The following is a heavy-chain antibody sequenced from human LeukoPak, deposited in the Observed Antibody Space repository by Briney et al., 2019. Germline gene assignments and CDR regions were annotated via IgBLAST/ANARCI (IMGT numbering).Heavy chain of an antibody. J-gene: IGHJ4*02. CDR1: GYTFTSYA. CDR3: AAYSSLVGASDY. V-gene: IGHV1-69*13. D-gene: IGHD1-26*01. CDR2: IIPIFGTA. Sequence: ASVKVSCKASGYTFTSYAMNWVRQAPGQGLEWMGGIIPIFGTANYAQKFQGRVTITADESTSTAYMELSSLRSEDTAVYYCAAYSSLVGASDYWGQGTLVTVSS.